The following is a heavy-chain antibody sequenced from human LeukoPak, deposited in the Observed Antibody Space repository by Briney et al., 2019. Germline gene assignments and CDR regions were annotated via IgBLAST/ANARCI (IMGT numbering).Heavy chain of an antibody. D-gene: IGHD4-17*01. J-gene: IGHJ6*03. CDR1: GYSISSGYY. V-gene: IGHV4-38-2*02. CDR2: IYHSEST. CDR3: ARDANGDYSDYYYYMDV. Sequence: SETLSLTCTVSGYSISSGYYWGWIGQPPGKGLEWIGSIYHSESTYYNPSLKSRVTISVDTSKNQFSLKLSSVTAADTAVYYCARDANGDYSDYYYYMDVWGKGTTVTVSS.